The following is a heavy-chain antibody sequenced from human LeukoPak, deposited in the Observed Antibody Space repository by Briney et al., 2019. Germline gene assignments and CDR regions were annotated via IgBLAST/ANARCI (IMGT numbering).Heavy chain of an antibody. D-gene: IGHD1-7*01. CDR3: ARRDLITGTTDY. Sequence: SETLFLTCTVSGGSIRNYYWSWIRQPPGKGLEWIGYIYYSGSTNYNPSLRSRVTISVDTSKNQFSLKLSSVTAADTAVYYCARRDLITGTTDYWGQGILVTVSS. CDR1: GGSIRNYY. CDR2: IYYSGST. V-gene: IGHV4-59*01. J-gene: IGHJ4*02.